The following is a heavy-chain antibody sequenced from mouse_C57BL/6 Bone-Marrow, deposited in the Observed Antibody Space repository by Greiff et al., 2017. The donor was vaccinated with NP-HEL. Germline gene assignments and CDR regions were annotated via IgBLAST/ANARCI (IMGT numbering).Heavy chain of an antibody. CDR1: GFNIKDDY. D-gene: IGHD1-1*01. CDR3: TTRTYYYGSRNYAMDY. J-gene: IGHJ4*01. V-gene: IGHV14-4*01. CDR2: IDPENGDT. Sequence: VQLQQSGAELVRPGASVKLSCTASGFNIKDDYMHWVKQRPEQGLEWIGWIDPENGDTEYASKFQGKATITADTSSNTAYLQLSSLTSEDTGVYYCTTRTYYYGSRNYAMDYWGQGTSVTVSS.